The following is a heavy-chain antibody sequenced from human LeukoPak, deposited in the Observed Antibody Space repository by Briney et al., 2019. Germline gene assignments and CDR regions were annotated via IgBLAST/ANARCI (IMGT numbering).Heavy chain of an antibody. V-gene: IGHV3-64D*06. J-gene: IGHJ1*01. CDR2: ISSDGGST. CDR3: VKAGDYVGSGGYFHH. CDR1: RCIFSSYA. Sequence: GGSLTLTRSASRCIFSSYAMHGVRQAPGKELEYVAAISSDGGSTYYADAVQGRFTLSRDNANYTLYLQMSSLRAEDAAVYYCVKAGDYVGSGGYFHHWGQGTLVTVSS. D-gene: IGHD4-23*01.